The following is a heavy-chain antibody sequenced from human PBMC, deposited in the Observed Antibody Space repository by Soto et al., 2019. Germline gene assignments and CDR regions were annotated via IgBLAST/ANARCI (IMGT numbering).Heavy chain of an antibody. CDR2: INSGSTSV. J-gene: IGHJ4*02. CDR3: ASSASPDAY. V-gene: IGHV3-48*01. CDR1: GFIFNSYS. D-gene: IGHD1-26*01. Sequence: EVQLVESGGGLVQPGGSLRLSCVASGFIFNSYSMNWVRQAPGKELEWISYINSGSTSVFYADSVKGRFSISRDNAKNSLYLQMNSLRAEDTAVYYCASSASPDAYWGQGTLVTVSS.